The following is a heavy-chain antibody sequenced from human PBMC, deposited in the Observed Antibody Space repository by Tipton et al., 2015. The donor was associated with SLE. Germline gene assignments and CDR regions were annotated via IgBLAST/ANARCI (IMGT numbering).Heavy chain of an antibody. J-gene: IGHJ2*01. CDR2: IRYDGSNK. Sequence: SLRLSCAASGFTFSSYGMHWVRQAPGKGLEWVAFIRYDGSNKYYADSVKGRFTISRDNSKNTLYLQMNSLRAEDTAVYYCARDKPRSSDYPLWYFDLWGRGPLVTVSS. V-gene: IGHV3-30*02. CDR1: GFTFSSYG. D-gene: IGHD4-17*01. CDR3: ARDKPRSSDYPLWYFDL.